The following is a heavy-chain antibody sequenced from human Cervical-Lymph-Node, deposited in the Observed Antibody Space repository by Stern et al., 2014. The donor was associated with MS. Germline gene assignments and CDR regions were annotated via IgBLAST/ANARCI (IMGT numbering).Heavy chain of an antibody. CDR2: LYHSGST. Sequence: QVQLVESGPGLVKPSQTLSLTCTVSGGSISSGNYYWSWIRPPPGKGLEWIGSLYHSGSTYYNPPLKSRVTTSIDTSKNQFSLKLSSVTAADTAVYYCARGSREVLLPRFYFDYWGQGTLVTVSS. CDR1: GGSISSGNYY. CDR3: ARGSREVLLPRFYFDY. J-gene: IGHJ4*02. D-gene: IGHD3-3*01. V-gene: IGHV4-31*03.